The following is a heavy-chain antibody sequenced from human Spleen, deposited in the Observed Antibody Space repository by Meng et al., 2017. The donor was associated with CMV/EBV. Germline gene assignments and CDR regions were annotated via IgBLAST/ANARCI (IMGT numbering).Heavy chain of an antibody. CDR3: ARSSSDWQF. CDR2: ISGGGMAT. Sequence: DVQVVESGGGLVQPGAALRLSCAASGFTFSSFAMTWVRLPPGKGLDWVSTISGGGMATYYGDSVKGRFTISRDNAKNSLYLQMNSLRAEDTAVYYCARSSSDWQFWGQGTLVTVSS. V-gene: IGHV3-23*04. J-gene: IGHJ4*02. D-gene: IGHD6-19*01. CDR1: GFTFSSFA.